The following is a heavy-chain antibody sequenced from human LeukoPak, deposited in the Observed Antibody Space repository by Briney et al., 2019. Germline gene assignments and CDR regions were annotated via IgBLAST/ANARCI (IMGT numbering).Heavy chain of an antibody. CDR3: ARGIAAAGTGGGYNWFDP. Sequence: ASVKVSCKASGYTFTSYGISWVRQAPGQGLEWMGWINPNSGGTNYAQKFQGRVTMTRDTSISTAYMELSRLRSDDTAVYYCARGIAAAGTGGGYNWFDPWGQGTLVTVSS. CDR1: GYTFTSYG. V-gene: IGHV1-2*02. D-gene: IGHD6-13*01. CDR2: INPNSGGT. J-gene: IGHJ5*02.